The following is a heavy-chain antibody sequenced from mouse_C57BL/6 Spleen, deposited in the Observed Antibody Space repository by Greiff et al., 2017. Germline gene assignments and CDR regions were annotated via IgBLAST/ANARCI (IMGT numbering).Heavy chain of an antibody. J-gene: IGHJ2*01. CDR1: GFTFSSYA. CDR2: ISDGGSYT. V-gene: IGHV5-4*01. CDR3: ARDGILRSAYYFDY. Sequence: EVQLVESGGGLVKPGGSLKLSCAASGFTFSSYAMSWVRQTPEKRLEWVATISDGGSYTYYPDNVKGRFTISRDNAKNNLYLQMSHLKSEDTAMYYCARDGILRSAYYFDYWGQGTTLTVSS. D-gene: IGHD1-1*01.